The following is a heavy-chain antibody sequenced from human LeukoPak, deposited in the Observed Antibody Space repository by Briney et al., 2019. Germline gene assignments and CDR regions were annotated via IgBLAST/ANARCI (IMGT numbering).Heavy chain of an antibody. D-gene: IGHD4-17*01. CDR1: GGSISSGSYY. CDR2: IYTSGST. V-gene: IGHV4-61*02. J-gene: IGHJ5*02. Sequence: PSETLSLTCTVSGGSISSGSYYWSWIRQPAGKGLEWIGRIYTSGSTNYNPSLKSRVTMSVDTSKNQFSLKLSSVTAADTAVYYCARVNGDLENWFDPWGQGTLVTVSS. CDR3: ARVNGDLENWFDP.